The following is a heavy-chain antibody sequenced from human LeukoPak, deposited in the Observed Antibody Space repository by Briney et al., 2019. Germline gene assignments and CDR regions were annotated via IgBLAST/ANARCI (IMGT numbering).Heavy chain of an antibody. D-gene: IGHD2-15*01. CDR2: INAGTGDT. V-gene: IGHV1-3*01. CDR1: GYTFTDYD. J-gene: IGHJ5*02. CDR3: ARGGGCSGGSCYKFDT. Sequence: ASVKVSCKASGYTFTDYDIHWVRQAPGQRLEWMGWINAGTGDTRYSHNFQGSVTITRDASASTAYMELSSLRSEDTAVYYCARGGGCSGGSCYKFDTWGQGTLVTVSS.